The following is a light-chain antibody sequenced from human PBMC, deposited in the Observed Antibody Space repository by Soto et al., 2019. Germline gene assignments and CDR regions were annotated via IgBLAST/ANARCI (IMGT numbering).Light chain of an antibody. V-gene: IGLV2-8*01. J-gene: IGLJ1*01. Sequence: QSVLTQPPSASGFPGQSVTISCTGTSSDVGYYDYVSWYQQHPGNAPKLMIYEVNKRPSGVPDRFSGSKSGNTASLTVSGLQAEDEADYYCSSYAGSSNVFGTGTKVTVL. CDR2: EVN. CDR1: SSDVGYYDY. CDR3: SSYAGSSNV.